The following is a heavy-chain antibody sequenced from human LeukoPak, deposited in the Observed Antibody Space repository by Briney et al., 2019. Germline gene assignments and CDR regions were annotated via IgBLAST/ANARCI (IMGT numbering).Heavy chain of an antibody. CDR1: AFTFDDYA. V-gene: IGHV3-43*02. D-gene: IGHD1-26*01. CDR3: AKDNFGSGSYFDN. Sequence: GPSLRLSCAASAFTFDDYAMHWVSQAPGKGLEWDSLISGDGTGTYYADSVKGRFTISRDNRKNSLYLQMNSLRTEDTALYYCAKDNFGSGSYFDNWGQGTLVTVSS. CDR2: ISGDGTGT. J-gene: IGHJ4*02.